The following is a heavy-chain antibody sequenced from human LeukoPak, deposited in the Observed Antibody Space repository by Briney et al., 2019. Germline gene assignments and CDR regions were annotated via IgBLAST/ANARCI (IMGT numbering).Heavy chain of an antibody. J-gene: IGHJ6*02. D-gene: IGHD6-13*01. CDR3: ARGAYSSSWYYYYYYGMDV. V-gene: IGHV1-8*01. Sequence: VASVKVSCKASGYTFTSYDINWVRQATGQGLEWMGWMNPNSGNTGYAQKFQGRVTMTRNTSISTAYMELSSLRSEDTAAYYCARGAYSSSWYYYYYYGMDVWGQGTTVTVSS. CDR2: MNPNSGNT. CDR1: GYTFTSYD.